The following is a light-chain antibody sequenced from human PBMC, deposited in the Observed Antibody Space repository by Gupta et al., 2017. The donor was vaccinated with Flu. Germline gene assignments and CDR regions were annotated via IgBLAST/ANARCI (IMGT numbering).Light chain of an antibody. J-gene: IGKJ3*01. CDR3: QRMFT. Sequence: IQMTQSPSSLSASVGDSVTITCQASQAIGNYLNWYQQKTGKAPKLLIYDAFDLETGVPSRFSGRGSGTDFTFNISNLQPDDFATYYCQRMFTFGPGTKVDI. V-gene: IGKV1-33*01. CDR1: QAIGNY. CDR2: DAF.